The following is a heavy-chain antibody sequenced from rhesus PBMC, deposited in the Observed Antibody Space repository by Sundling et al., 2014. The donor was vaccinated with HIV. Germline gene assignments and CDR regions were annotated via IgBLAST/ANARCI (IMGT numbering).Heavy chain of an antibody. J-gene: IGHJ4*01. V-gene: IGHV4-93*01. Sequence: QLQLQELGPAVVKPSETLSLTCAVSGASISSNNWWTWIRQSPGRGLEWMGGIYGNGGSTEYNPSLKSRVTISKDTSKNQFSLKLRSVTAADTAVYYCARDQAGLDYWGQGVLVTVSS. CDR2: IYGNGGST. CDR1: GASISSNNW. CDR3: ARDQAGLDY.